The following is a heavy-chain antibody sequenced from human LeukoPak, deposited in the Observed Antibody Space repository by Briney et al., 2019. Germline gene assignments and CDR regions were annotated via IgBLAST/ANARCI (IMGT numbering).Heavy chain of an antibody. V-gene: IGHV3-53*01. CDR3: ARTNSSSSPHFDY. J-gene: IGHJ4*02. CDR1: GFTVSSNY. Sequence: GGSLRLSCAASGFTVSSNYMSWVRQAPGKGLEWVSVIYSGGSTYYADSVKGRFTISRDNSKNTLYLQMNSLRAEDTAVYYCARTNSSSSPHFDYWGQGTLVTVSS. CDR2: IYSGGST. D-gene: IGHD6-6*01.